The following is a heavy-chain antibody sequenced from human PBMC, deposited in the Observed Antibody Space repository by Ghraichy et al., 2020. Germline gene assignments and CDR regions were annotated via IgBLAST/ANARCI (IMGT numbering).Heavy chain of an antibody. J-gene: IGHJ3*02. V-gene: IGHV3-48*03. CDR2: ISSSGSTI. D-gene: IGHD3-22*01. CDR3: ARAEYYYDSSAYYPGTPEAFDI. Sequence: SYISSSGSTIYYADSVKGRFTISRDNAKNSLYLQMNSLRADDTAVYYCARAEYYYDSSAYYPGTPEAFDI.